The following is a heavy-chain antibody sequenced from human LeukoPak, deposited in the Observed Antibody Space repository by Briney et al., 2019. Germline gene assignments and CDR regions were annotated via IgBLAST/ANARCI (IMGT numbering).Heavy chain of an antibody. V-gene: IGHV3-23*01. J-gene: IGHJ5*02. D-gene: IGHD3-10*01. CDR3: ARGAYGSGSYGDNWFDP. CDR2: ISGSGGST. CDR1: GFTFSSYA. Sequence: GGSLRLSCAASGFTFSSYAMSWVRQAPGKGLEWVSAISGSGGSTYYADSVKGRFTISRDNSKNTLYLQMNSLRAEDTAVYYCARGAYGSGSYGDNWFDPWGQGTLVTVSS.